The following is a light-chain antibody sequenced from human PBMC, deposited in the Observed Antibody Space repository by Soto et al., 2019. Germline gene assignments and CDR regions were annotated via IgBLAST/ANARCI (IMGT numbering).Light chain of an antibody. J-gene: IGLJ2*01. CDR1: SSDVGSYNL. CDR2: EGS. V-gene: IGLV2-23*01. Sequence: QSVLTQPASVSGSPGQSITISCTGTSSDVGSYNLVSWYQQHPGKAPKLMIYEGSKRPSGVSNRFSGSKSGNTASLTISGLQAEDEADYYCCSYAGSRTLAFAGGTKVTVL. CDR3: CSYAGSRTLA.